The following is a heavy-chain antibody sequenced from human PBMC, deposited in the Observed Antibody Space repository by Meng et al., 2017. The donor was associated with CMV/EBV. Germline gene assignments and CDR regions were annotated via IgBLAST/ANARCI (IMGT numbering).Heavy chain of an antibody. CDR3: ARGSVRSWANFDY. Sequence: SETLSLTCAVYGGSFSGYYWSWIRQPPGKGPEWIGEINHSGSTNYNPSLKSRVTISVDTSKNQFSLKLSSVTAADTAVYYCARGSVRSWANFDYWGQGTLVTVSS. D-gene: IGHD6-13*01. CDR1: GGSFSGYY. CDR2: INHSGST. J-gene: IGHJ4*02. V-gene: IGHV4-34*01.